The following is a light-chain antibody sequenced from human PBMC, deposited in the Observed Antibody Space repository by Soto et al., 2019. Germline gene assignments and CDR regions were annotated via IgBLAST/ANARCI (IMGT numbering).Light chain of an antibody. Sequence: TVMTQSPATLSVSPGERATLSCRASQGLGTNLAWYQQRPGQAPRLLIYAASTRATGVQARFSGSGSETEFTLTITTLQSEDFAVYYCKQYNHWPLSFGVGTKVDI. V-gene: IGKV3-15*01. CDR1: QGLGTN. CDR3: KQYNHWPLS. J-gene: IGKJ4*01. CDR2: AAS.